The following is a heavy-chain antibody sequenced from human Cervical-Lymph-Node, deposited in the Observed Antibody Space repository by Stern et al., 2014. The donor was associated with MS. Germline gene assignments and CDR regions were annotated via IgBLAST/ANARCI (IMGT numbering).Heavy chain of an antibody. CDR1: GGTFSRYA. J-gene: IGHJ6*02. CDR3: ASSVGELTPEAV. V-gene: IGHV1-69*01. D-gene: IGHD3-10*01. CDR2: VIPVFGTA. Sequence: VQLVQSGAEVKKPGSSVRVSCKASGGTFSRYAISWVRQAPGQELAWKGGVIPVFGTANYARKFQGRVTITADDSTSTAYMEVNSLRSEDTAVYYCASSVGELTPEAVWGQGTTVTV.